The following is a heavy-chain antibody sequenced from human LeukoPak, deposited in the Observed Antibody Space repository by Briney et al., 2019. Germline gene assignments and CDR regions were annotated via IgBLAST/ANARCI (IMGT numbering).Heavy chain of an antibody. CDR3: AEDRTWAPHDAFDI. J-gene: IGHJ3*02. D-gene: IGHD1-1*01. CDR1: GFTFSSYA. V-gene: IGHV3-23*01. Sequence: PGGSLRLSCAAPGFTFSSYAMSWVRQAPGKGLEWVSAISGSGGNTYYADSVKGRFTISRDNSKNTLYLQMNSLRAEDTAVYYCAEDRTWAPHDAFDIWGQGTRVTVSS. CDR2: ISGSGGNT.